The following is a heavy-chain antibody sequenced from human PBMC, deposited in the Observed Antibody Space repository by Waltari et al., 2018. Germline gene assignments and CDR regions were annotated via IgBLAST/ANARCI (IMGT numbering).Heavy chain of an antibody. Sequence: QVQLQESGPGLVKPSETLSLTCTVSGGSISSYYWSWIRQPPGKGLEWIGYIYYSGSTNYNPSLKSRVTISVDTSKNQFSLKLSSVTAADTAVYYCARLYGDRDYWGQGTLVTVSS. CDR3: ARLYGDRDY. J-gene: IGHJ4*02. D-gene: IGHD4-17*01. V-gene: IGHV4-59*01. CDR2: IYYSGST. CDR1: GGSISSYY.